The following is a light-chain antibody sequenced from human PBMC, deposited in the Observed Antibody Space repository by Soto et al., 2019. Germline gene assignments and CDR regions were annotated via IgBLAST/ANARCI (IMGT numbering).Light chain of an antibody. J-gene: IGKJ4*01. Sequence: EIVLTQSPATLSLSPGERATLSCGASQSVSSTWLAWYQQKPGLAPRLLIFDVSNRFTGVPDRFSGSGSGTDFTLTISRLEPEDFAVYYCQQYSTSLTFGGGTKVEIK. CDR2: DVS. CDR1: QSVSSTW. V-gene: IGKV3D-20*01. CDR3: QQYSTSLT.